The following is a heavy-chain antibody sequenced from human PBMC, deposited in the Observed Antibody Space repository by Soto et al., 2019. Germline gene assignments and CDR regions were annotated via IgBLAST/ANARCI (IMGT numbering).Heavy chain of an antibody. CDR2: ISGSGGST. CDR3: AIQRGWSMVRAPFDY. D-gene: IGHD3-10*01. CDR1: GFTFSSYA. J-gene: IGHJ4*02. V-gene: IGHV3-23*01. Sequence: GGSLRLSCAASGFTFSSYAMSWVRQAPEKGQERVSAISGSGGSTYYADSVKRRITISRDNSKNTLYLQMNSQTAENTPEYYCAIQRGWSMVRAPFDYWGQGTLVNVS.